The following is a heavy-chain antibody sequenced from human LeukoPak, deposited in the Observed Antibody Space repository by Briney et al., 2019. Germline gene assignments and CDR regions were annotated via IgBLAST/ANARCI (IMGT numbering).Heavy chain of an antibody. J-gene: IGHJ4*02. CDR3: AKGGLGDYGEPGPN. CDR2: ISGSGGST. V-gene: IGHV3-23*01. CDR1: GFTFSSYA. Sequence: GGSLRLSCAASGFTFSSYAMSWVHQAPGKGLEWVSAISGSGGSTYYADSVKGRFTISRDNSKNTLYLQMNSLRAEDTAVYYCAKGGLGDYGEPGPNWGQGTLVTVSS. D-gene: IGHD4-17*01.